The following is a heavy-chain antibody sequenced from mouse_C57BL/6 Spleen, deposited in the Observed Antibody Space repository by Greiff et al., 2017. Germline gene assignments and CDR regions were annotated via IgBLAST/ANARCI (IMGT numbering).Heavy chain of an antibody. CDR1: GFTFSSYG. Sequence: EVQVVESGGDLVKPGGSLKLSCAASGFTFSSYGMSWVRQTPDKRLEWVATISSGGSYTYYPDSVKGRFTISRDNAKNTLYLQMSSLKSEDTAMYYCARQPYDDWFAYWGQGTLVTVSA. J-gene: IGHJ3*01. V-gene: IGHV5-6*01. CDR3: ARQPYDDWFAY. CDR2: ISSGGSYT. D-gene: IGHD2-12*01.